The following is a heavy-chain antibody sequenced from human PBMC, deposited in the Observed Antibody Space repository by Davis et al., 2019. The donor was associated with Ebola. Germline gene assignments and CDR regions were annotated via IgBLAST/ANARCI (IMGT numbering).Heavy chain of an antibody. CDR1: GYTFTRCG. D-gene: IGHD6-13*01. CDR2: ISGYNGNT. CDR3: ARDSSSSWYGQNDY. J-gene: IGHJ4*02. Sequence: ASVKVSCKASGYTFTRCGVSWVRQAPGQGLEWMGWISGYNGNTHYAQKFQGRLTMTTDTSTSTAYMELRSLRSDDTAVYYCARDSSSSWYGQNDYWGQGTLVTVSS. V-gene: IGHV1-18*04.